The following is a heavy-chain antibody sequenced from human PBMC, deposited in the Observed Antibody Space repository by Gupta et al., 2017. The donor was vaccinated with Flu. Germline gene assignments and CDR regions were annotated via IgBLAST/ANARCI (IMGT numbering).Heavy chain of an antibody. J-gene: IGHJ5*02. CDR1: GFTFSSYA. CDR2: ISYDGSNK. V-gene: IGHV3-30-3*01. D-gene: IGHD2-8*01. CDR3: ARGILGYCTNGVCYRSWFDP. Sequence: QVQLVESGGGVVQPGRSLRLSCAASGFTFSSYAMHWVRQAPGNGLEWVAVISYDGSNKYYADSVKGRFTISRDNSKNTLYLQMNSLRAEDTAVYYCARGILGYCTNGVCYRSWFDPWGQGTLVTVSS.